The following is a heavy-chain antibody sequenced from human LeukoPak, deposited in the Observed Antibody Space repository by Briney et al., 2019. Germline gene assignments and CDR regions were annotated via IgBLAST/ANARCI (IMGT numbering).Heavy chain of an antibody. Sequence: PGGSLRLSCAASGFTFDDYTMHWVRQAPGKGLEWVSLTSWDGGSTYYADSVKGRFTISRDNSKNSLYLQMDSLRAEDTAVYYCATLMWTYLWSGFDYWGQGTLVTVSS. V-gene: IGHV3-43*01. CDR3: ATLMWTYLWSGFDY. J-gene: IGHJ4*02. CDR2: TSWDGGST. D-gene: IGHD5-12*01. CDR1: GFTFDDYT.